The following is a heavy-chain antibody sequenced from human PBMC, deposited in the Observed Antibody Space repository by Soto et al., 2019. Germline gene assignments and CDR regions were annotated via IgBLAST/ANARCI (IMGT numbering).Heavy chain of an antibody. CDR1: GGSISSYY. CDR2: IYYTGST. V-gene: IGHV4-59*01. D-gene: IGHD3-3*01. Sequence: PSETLSLTCTVSGGSISSYYWSWIRQPPGKGLEYIGYIYYTGSTNYSPSLKSRVTISLDTSKNQVSLKLRSVTAADTAVYYCARNLHYDFWSGYYLDYWGQGTPVTVSS. J-gene: IGHJ4*02. CDR3: ARNLHYDFWSGYYLDY.